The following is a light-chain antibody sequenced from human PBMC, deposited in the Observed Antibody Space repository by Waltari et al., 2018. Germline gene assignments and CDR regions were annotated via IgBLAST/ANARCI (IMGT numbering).Light chain of an antibody. CDR2: KVS. CDR1: QSLAYSDGNTY. V-gene: IGKV2-30*01. CDR3: MQASRNT. Sequence: DVVMTQSPLSLPVTLGQPASISCRSSQSLAYSDGNTYLNWFQQRPGQSPRRLIYKVSNRDSGVPDRCSGSGSGTDFTLKISKVEADDVWVYYRMQASRNTFGQGTKLEIK. J-gene: IGKJ2*01.